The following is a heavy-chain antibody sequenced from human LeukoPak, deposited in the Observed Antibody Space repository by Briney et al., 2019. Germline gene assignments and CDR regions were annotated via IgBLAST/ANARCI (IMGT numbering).Heavy chain of an antibody. Sequence: PSQTLSLTCTVSGGSISSGGYYWSWIRQHPGKGLEWIGYIDYSGNAYYNPSLKIRVSISVDTSKNQFSLKLSSVTAADTAVYYCASPSDCVTDYWGQRTLVT. D-gene: IGHD2-21*02. V-gene: IGHV4-31*03. J-gene: IGHJ4*02. CDR1: GGSISSGGYY. CDR3: ASPSDCVTDY. CDR2: IDYSGNA.